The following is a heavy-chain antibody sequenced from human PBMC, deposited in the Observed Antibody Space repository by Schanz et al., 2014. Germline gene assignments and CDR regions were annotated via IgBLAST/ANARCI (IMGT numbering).Heavy chain of an antibody. CDR1: GFPFSDYF. J-gene: IGHJ4*02. Sequence: QVQLVDSGGGLVKPGGSLRLSCTASGFPFSDYFMAWIRQPPGRGLEWVSYIGNGGVTIYYAESVKGRFTISRDNSKNTLYLQMNSLRAEDTAVYYCVKSLESCPGGRCSRGYFDYWGQGTLVTVSS. V-gene: IGHV3-11*01. CDR2: IGNGGVTI. D-gene: IGHD2-8*02. CDR3: VKSLESCPGGRCSRGYFDY.